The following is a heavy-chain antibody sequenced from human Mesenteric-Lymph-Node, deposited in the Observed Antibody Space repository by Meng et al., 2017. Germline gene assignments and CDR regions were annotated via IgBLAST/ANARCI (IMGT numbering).Heavy chain of an antibody. CDR1: GGSFSGYY. V-gene: IGHV4-34*01. J-gene: IGHJ4*02. CDR3: ARLRSGWYSD. Sequence: QVQLQQWVAGLLKPSETLSLTCAVYGGSFSGYYWSWIRQPPGKGLEWIGEINHSGSTNYNPSLKSRVTISVDTSKNQFSLKLSSVTAADTAVYYCARLRSGWYSDWGQGTLVTVSS. CDR2: INHSGST. D-gene: IGHD6-19*01.